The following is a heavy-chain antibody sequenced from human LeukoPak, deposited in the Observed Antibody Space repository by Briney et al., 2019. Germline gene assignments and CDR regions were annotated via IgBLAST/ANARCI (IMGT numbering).Heavy chain of an antibody. Sequence: GESLKISCKGSGYSFTSYWISWVRQMPGKGREWIGFIYPGDSDTRYSPSFQGQVTISADKSISTAYLQWSSLKASDTAMYYCARSLGNWFDPWGQGTLVTVFS. J-gene: IGHJ5*02. CDR2: IYPGDSDT. CDR3: ARSLGNWFDP. V-gene: IGHV5-51*01. CDR1: GYSFTSYW.